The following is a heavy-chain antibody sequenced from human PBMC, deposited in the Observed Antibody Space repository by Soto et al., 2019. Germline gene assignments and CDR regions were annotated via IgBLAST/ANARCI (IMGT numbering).Heavy chain of an antibody. CDR1: GFTFSRYE. V-gene: IGHV3-48*03. Sequence: PVGSLRLSCAASGFTFSRYEMNWVRQAPGKGLEWVSYIGSSGGGIYYADFVKGRFTISRDNAKKSLYLQMNSLRAEDTAVYYCARDSTDSGSLDYWGQGTLVTVSS. CDR3: ARDSTDSGSLDY. D-gene: IGHD1-26*01. CDR2: IGSSGGGI. J-gene: IGHJ4*02.